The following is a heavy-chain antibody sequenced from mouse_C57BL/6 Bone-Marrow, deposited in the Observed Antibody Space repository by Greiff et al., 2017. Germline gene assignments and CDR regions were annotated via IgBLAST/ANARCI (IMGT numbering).Heavy chain of an antibody. J-gene: IGHJ2*01. CDR1: GYSITSGYY. Sequence: DVQLQESGPGLVKPSQSLSLTCSVTGYSITSGYYWNWIRQFPGNKLEWMGYISYDGSNNYNPSLKNRISITRDTSKNQFFLKLNSVTTEDTATYYCARDGSYFDYWGQGTTLTVSS. CDR2: ISYDGSN. CDR3: ARDGSYFDY. V-gene: IGHV3-6*01.